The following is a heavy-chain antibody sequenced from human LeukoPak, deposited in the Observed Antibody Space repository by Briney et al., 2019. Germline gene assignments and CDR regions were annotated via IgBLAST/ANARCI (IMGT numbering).Heavy chain of an antibody. CDR1: GFTFSSHW. V-gene: IGHV3-74*01. J-gene: IGHJ4*02. Sequence: PGESLRLSCAASGFTFSSHWMHWVRQAPGKGLVWVSRINTDGSTTNYADSVKGRFTISRDNAKNTLYLQMNSLRAEDTADYYCARDPSGVGPFYVPYFDYWGQGTLVTVSS. D-gene: IGHD3-10*02. CDR2: INTDGSTT. CDR3: ARDPSGVGPFYVPYFDY.